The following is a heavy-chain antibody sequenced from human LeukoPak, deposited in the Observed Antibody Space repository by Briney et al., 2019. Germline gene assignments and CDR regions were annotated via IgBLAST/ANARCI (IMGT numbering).Heavy chain of an antibody. Sequence: SQTLSLTCAISGDSVSSNSAAWNWIRQSPSRVLEWLGRTYYRSKWYNDYAVSVKSRITINPDTSKNQFSLQLNSVTPEDTAVYYCARGLAWFGELSYNWFDPWGQGTLVTVSS. J-gene: IGHJ5*02. CDR1: GDSVSSNSAA. D-gene: IGHD3-10*01. V-gene: IGHV6-1*01. CDR2: TYYRSKWYN. CDR3: ARGLAWFGELSYNWFDP.